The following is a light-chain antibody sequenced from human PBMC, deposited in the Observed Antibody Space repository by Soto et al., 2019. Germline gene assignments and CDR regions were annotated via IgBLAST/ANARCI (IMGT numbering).Light chain of an antibody. CDR2: GAS. CDR1: QSVSSN. V-gene: IGKV3-15*01. J-gene: IGKJ1*01. Sequence: EIVMTQSPATLSVSPGERATLSCRASQSVSSNLAWYQQKPGRAPRLLIYGASTRATGIPARFSGSGSGTEFTLTISSLQPEDFATYYCLLDFGYFWAFGQGTKVDIK. CDR3: LLDFGYFWA.